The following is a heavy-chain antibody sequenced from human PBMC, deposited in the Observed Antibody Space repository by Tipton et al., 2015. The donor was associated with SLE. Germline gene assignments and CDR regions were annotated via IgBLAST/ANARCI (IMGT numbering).Heavy chain of an antibody. Sequence: TLSLTCAVYGGSFSGYYWSWIRQPPGKGLEWIGEINHSGSTNYNPSLQSRVTISVDTSKNQFSLKLSSVTAADTAVYYCARSRKYPYYMDVWGKGTTVTVSS. CDR3: ARSRKYPYYMDV. V-gene: IGHV4-34*01. J-gene: IGHJ6*03. CDR1: GGSFSGYY. D-gene: IGHD6-6*01. CDR2: INHSGST.